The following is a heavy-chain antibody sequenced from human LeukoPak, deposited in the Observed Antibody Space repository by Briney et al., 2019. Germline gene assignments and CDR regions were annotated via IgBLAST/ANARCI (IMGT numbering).Heavy chain of an antibody. CDR2: IYYSGST. Sequence: PSETLSLTCTVSGGSISSYYWSWIRQPPGKGLEWIGYIYYSGSTNYNPSLKSRVTISVDTSKNQFSLKPSSVTAADTAVYYCARRYCSSTSCYPFDPWGQGTLVTVSS. V-gene: IGHV4-59*01. CDR1: GGSISSYY. D-gene: IGHD2-2*01. CDR3: ARRYCSSTSCYPFDP. J-gene: IGHJ5*02.